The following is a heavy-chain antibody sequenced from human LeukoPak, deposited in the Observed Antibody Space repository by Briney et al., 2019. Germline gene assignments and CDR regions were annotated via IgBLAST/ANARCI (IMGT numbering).Heavy chain of an antibody. V-gene: IGHV4-61*01. J-gene: IGHJ6*02. CDR1: GGSVSSGSYY. Sequence: SETLSLTCTVSGGSVSSGSYYWRWIRQPPGKGLEWIGYIYYSGSTNYNPSLKSRVTISVDTSKNQFSLKLSSVTAADTAVYYCAREDLYCSSTSCYTFGMDVWGQGTTVTVSS. CDR2: IYYSGST. D-gene: IGHD2-2*02. CDR3: AREDLYCSSTSCYTFGMDV.